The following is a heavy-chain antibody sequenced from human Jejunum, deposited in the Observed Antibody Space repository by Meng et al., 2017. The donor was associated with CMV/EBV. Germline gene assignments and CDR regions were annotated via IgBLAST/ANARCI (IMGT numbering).Heavy chain of an antibody. Sequence: ASGYSFTDYYVHWVRQGPGQGFEWMGWINTNSGSTNHVQKIQGRVTMTRDTSTDTVFMELSGLKSDDTAVYYCVRAVGGFDAFDIWGQGTVVTVSS. CDR2: INTNSGST. V-gene: IGHV1-2*02. D-gene: IGHD1-26*01. CDR3: VRAVGGFDAFDI. J-gene: IGHJ3*02. CDR1: GYSFTDYY.